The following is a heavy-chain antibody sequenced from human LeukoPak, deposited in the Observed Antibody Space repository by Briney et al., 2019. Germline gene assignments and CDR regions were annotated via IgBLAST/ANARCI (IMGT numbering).Heavy chain of an antibody. CDR1: GFTVISNF. D-gene: IGHD1-26*01. J-gene: IGHJ4*02. CDR3: AREDAGGTYSFDY. Sequence: GGSLRLSCAVSGFTVISNFMSWVRQAPGKGPEWVSVIYTSGITYYADSVRGRFTISRDNSKNTLYLQMDSLTAEDTAVYYCAREDAGGTYSFDYWGQGTLVTVSS. V-gene: IGHV3-66*01. CDR2: IYTSGIT.